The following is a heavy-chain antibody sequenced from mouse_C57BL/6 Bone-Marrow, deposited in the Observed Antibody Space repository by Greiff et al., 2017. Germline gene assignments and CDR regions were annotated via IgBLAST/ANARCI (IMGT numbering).Heavy chain of an antibody. CDR2: IYPRSGNT. CDR1: GYTFTSYG. Sequence: VNVVESGAELARPGASVKLSCKASGYTFTSYGISWVKQRTGQGLEWIGEIYPRSGNTYYNEKFKGKATLTADKSSSTAYMELRSLTSEDSAVYFCHKYYYGRKDYWGQGTTLTVSS. D-gene: IGHD1-1*01. V-gene: IGHV1-81*01. CDR3: HKYYYGRKDY. J-gene: IGHJ2*01.